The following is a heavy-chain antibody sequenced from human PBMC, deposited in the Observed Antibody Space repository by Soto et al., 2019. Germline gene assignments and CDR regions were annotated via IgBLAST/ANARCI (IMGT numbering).Heavy chain of an antibody. CDR1: GFTFSSYW. CDR2: IKQDGSEK. CDR3: ARYYYDSSGPRSFDI. V-gene: IGHV3-7*01. J-gene: IGHJ3*02. Sequence: GESLKISCAASGFTFSSYWMSWVRQAPGKGLEWVANIKQDGSEKYYVDSVKGRFTISRDNAKNSLYLQMNSLRAEDTAVYYCARYYYDSSGPRSFDIWGPGTMVTVSS. D-gene: IGHD3-22*01.